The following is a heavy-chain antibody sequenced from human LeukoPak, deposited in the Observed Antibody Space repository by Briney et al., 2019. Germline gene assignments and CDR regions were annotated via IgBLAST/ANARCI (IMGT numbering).Heavy chain of an antibody. D-gene: IGHD3-10*01. V-gene: IGHV3-23*01. Sequence: PGGSLRLSCAASGFTFSSYAMHWVRQAPGKGLEWVSVITGSGRATYYADSVKGRLTISRDNSKNTLYLQMNSLRAEDTALYYCATSWELPTYYFDYWGQGALVTVSS. CDR1: GFTFSSYA. CDR3: ATSWELPTYYFDY. CDR2: ITGSGRAT. J-gene: IGHJ4*02.